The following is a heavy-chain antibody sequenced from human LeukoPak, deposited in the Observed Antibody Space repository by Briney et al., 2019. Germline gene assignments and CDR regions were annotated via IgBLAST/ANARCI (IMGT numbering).Heavy chain of an antibody. CDR2: ISGSGGDT. V-gene: IGHV3-23*01. CDR1: GFTFSTYS. Sequence: GGSLRLSFAAPGFTFSTYSMTWVRPAPGKGPEWVSGISGSGGDTYYADSEKGRFTISRDNSKNTLYLQMNSLRAEDTAVYYCARGDYDILDYWGQGTLVTVSS. D-gene: IGHD3-9*01. J-gene: IGHJ4*02. CDR3: ARGDYDILDY.